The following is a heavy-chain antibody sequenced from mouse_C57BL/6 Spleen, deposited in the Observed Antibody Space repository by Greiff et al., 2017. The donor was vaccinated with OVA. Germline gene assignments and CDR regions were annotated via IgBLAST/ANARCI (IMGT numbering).Heavy chain of an antibody. Sequence: EVLLVESGGDLVKPGGSLKLSCAASGFTFSSYGMSWVRQTPDKRLEWVATISSGGSYTYYPDSVKGRFTISRDNAKNTLYLQMSSLKSEDTAMYYCARHSDYYGSSPHFDYWGQGTTLTVSS. V-gene: IGHV5-6*01. CDR2: ISSGGSYT. J-gene: IGHJ2*01. CDR3: ARHSDYYGSSPHFDY. CDR1: GFTFSSYG. D-gene: IGHD1-1*01.